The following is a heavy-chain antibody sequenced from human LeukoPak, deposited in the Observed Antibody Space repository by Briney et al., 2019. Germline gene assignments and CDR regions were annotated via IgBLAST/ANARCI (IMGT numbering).Heavy chain of an antibody. J-gene: IGHJ4*02. CDR3: ARSRRRLYFDY. V-gene: IGHV4-34*01. CDR2: INHSGST. D-gene: IGHD3-16*01. CDR1: GGSFSGYY. Sequence: PSETLSLTCAVYGGSFSGYYWSWIRQPPGKGLEWIGEINHSGSTNYNPSLKSRVTISVDTSKNQFSLKLSSVTAADTAVYYCARSRRRLYFDYWGQGTLVTVSS.